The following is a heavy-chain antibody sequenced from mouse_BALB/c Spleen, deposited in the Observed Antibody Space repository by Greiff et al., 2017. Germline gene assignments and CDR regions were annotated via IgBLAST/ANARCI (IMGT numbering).Heavy chain of an antibody. Sequence: VQLKESGAELVKPGASVKLSCTASGFNIKDTYMHWVKQRPEQGLEWIGRIDPANGNTKYDPKFQGKATITADTSSNTAYLQLSSLTSEDSAVYYCARDNGYYVPDYWGQGTTLTVSS. V-gene: IGHV14-3*02. CDR2: IDPANGNT. CDR1: GFNIKDTY. J-gene: IGHJ2*01. CDR3: ARDNGYYVPDY. D-gene: IGHD2-3*01.